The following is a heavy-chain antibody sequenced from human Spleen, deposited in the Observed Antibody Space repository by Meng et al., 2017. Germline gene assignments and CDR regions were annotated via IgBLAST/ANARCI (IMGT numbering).Heavy chain of an antibody. V-gene: IGHV1-2*06. Sequence: ASVKVSCKASGYAFSGYYMHWVRQAPGQGLEWMGRINPNSGDTNYAQKLQGRVTMTRDTSISTAFMELSGLRSDDTAVYYCARVPPNYGDYGMDVWGQGTTVTVSS. CDR2: INPNSGDT. D-gene: IGHD4-17*01. CDR1: GYAFSGYY. J-gene: IGHJ6*02. CDR3: ARVPPNYGDYGMDV.